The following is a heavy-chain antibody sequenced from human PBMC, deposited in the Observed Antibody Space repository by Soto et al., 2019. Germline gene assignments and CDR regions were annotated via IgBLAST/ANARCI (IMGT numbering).Heavy chain of an antibody. J-gene: IGHJ6*02. CDR2: IYYSGST. CDR3: ARDGALRYFDWSGPVYGVDV. CDR1: GGSISSYY. Sequence: SETLSLTCTVSGGSISSYYWSWIRQPPGKGLDWIGYIYYSGSTNYNPSLKSRVTISVDTSKNQFSLKLSSVTAADTAVYYCARDGALRYFDWSGPVYGVDVWGQGTTVTVSS. V-gene: IGHV4-59*01. D-gene: IGHD3-9*01.